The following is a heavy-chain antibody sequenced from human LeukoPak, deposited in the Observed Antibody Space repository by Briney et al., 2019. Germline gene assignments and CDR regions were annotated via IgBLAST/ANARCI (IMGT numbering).Heavy chain of an antibody. CDR3: VGGKLWLSIDS. V-gene: IGHV4-59*03. D-gene: IGHD5-12*01. Sequence: PSETLSLTCTVSGGSISSYYWSWIRQPPGKGLEWIGYIYYNGNTNYNPSLKSRVTISVDTSRNQFSLKLNSLTAADTAVYYCVGGKLWLSIDSWGQGTLVTVSS. J-gene: IGHJ4*02. CDR2: IYYNGNT. CDR1: GGSISSYY.